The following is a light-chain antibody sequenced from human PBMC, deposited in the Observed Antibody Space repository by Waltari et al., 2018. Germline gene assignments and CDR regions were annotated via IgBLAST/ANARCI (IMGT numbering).Light chain of an antibody. CDR1: NSDIGAYNG. CDR3: GSYRSGNTFL. CDR2: EVS. V-gene: IGLV2-18*02. J-gene: IGLJ2*01. Sequence: QSALTQPPSVSKSLGQSVTISCTGTNSDIGAYNGFSWYQQHSGTAPRLLIYEVSKRPSGVSDRFSGSKSGNTASLTISGLQAEDEADYYCGSYRSGNTFLFGGGTRLTVL.